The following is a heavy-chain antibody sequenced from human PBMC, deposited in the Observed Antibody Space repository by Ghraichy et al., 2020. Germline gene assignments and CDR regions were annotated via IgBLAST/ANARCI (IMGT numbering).Heavy chain of an antibody. J-gene: IGHJ5*02. CDR3: AKEGGALVVAAAFNWFDP. CDR2: INNRGDST. D-gene: IGHD2-2*01. Sequence: GGSLRLSCAVSGITFSSYAMSWVRQAPGKGLEWVSAINNRGDSTYYADSVKGRFTISRDNSKNTLFVQMNSLRAEDTAVYYCAKEGGALVVAAAFNWFDPWGQGTLVTVSS. CDR1: GITFSSYA. V-gene: IGHV3-23*01.